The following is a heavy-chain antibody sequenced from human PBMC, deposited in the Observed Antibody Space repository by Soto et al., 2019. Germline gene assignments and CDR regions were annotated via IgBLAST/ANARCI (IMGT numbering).Heavy chain of an antibody. J-gene: IGHJ6*02. D-gene: IGHD5-12*01. CDR2: IYYSGST. V-gene: IGHV4-59*01. Sequence: PSETLSLTCTVSGGSISSYYWSWIRQPPGKGLEWIGYIYYSGSTNYNPSLKSRVTISVDTSKNQFSLKLSSVTAADTAVYYCAGENPGLGSGYDWGYYYYGMDVWGQGTTVTVSS. CDR3: AGENPGLGSGYDWGYYYYGMDV. CDR1: GGSISSYY.